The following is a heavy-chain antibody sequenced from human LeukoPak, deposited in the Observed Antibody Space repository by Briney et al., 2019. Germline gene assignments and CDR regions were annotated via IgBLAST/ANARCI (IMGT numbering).Heavy chain of an antibody. D-gene: IGHD3-16*01. CDR3: VTDRNRGGGY. CDR2: INPDGSEK. CDR1: VFTLSNYW. V-gene: IGHV3-7*01. J-gene: IGHJ4*02. Sequence: PGGSLRLSCAVSVFTLSNYWISWVRQAPGKGLEWVANINPDGSEKYYVDSVKGRFTISRDNAKNSLYLQMNSLRAEDTAVYYCVTDRNRGGGYWGQGTLVTVSS.